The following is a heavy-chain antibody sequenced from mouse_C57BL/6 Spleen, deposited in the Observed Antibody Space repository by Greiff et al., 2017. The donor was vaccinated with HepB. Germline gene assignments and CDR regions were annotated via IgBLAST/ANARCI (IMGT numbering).Heavy chain of an antibody. D-gene: IGHD1-1*01. CDR3: ARDRYYGSSYDAMDY. J-gene: IGHJ4*01. V-gene: IGHV5-6*01. CDR1: GFTFSSYG. CDR2: ISSGGSYT. Sequence: EVKLQESGGDLVKPGGSLKLSCAASGFTFSSYGMSWVRQTPDKRLEWVATISSGGSYTYYPDSVKGRFTISRDNAKNTLYLQMSSLKSEDTAMYYCARDRYYGSSYDAMDYWGQGTSVTVSS.